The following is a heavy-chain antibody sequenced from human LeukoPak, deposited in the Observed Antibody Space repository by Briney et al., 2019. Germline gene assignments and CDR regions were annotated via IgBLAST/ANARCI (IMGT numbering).Heavy chain of an antibody. Sequence: PSETLSLTCTVSAYSISSGYYWGWLRQPPGKGLEWIGSIYHTGSTYYSPSLKSRVTISLDTSKNQFSLKLNSVTAADTAVYYCARDPTLYCSGGGCYSEGPEFDYWGQGTLVTVSS. CDR2: IYHTGST. V-gene: IGHV4-38-2*02. D-gene: IGHD2-15*01. J-gene: IGHJ4*02. CDR1: AYSISSGYY. CDR3: ARDPTLYCSGGGCYSEGPEFDY.